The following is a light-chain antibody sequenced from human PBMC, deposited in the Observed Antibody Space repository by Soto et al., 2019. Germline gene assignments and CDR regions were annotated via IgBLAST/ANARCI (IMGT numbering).Light chain of an antibody. CDR1: QIVSSSY. J-gene: IGKJ4*01. Sequence: ELVLTQSPGTLPLSPGERATLSCRASQIVSSSYLAWYQQKPGQAPRLLIYGASSRATGIPDRFSGSGSGTDFTLTISRLEPDDFAVYYCQQYGSSPLTSGGGTKVEIK. CDR3: QQYGSSPLT. CDR2: GAS. V-gene: IGKV3-20*01.